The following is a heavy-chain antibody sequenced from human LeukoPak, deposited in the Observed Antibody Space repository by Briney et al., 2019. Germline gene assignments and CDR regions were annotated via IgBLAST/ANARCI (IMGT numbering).Heavy chain of an antibody. CDR1: GGSISSYY. D-gene: IGHD3-9*01. Sequence: PSETLSLTCTVPGGSISSYYWSWIRQPPGKGLEWIGYIYYSGSTNYNPSLKSRVTISVDTSKNQFSLKLSSVTAADTAVYYCARDSDISGLDYWGQGTLVTVSS. J-gene: IGHJ4*02. V-gene: IGHV4-59*01. CDR2: IYYSGST. CDR3: ARDSDISGLDY.